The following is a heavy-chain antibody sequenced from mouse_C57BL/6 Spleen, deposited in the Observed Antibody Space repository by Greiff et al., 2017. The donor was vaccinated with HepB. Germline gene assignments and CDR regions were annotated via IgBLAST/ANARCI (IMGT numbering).Heavy chain of an antibody. Sequence: VQLQQPGAELVRPGSSVKLSCKASGYTFTSYWMHWVKQRPIQGLEWIGNIDPSDSETHYNQKFKDKATLTVDKSSSTAYMQLSSLTSEDSAVYYCARSTGTRYFDVWGTGTTVTVSS. J-gene: IGHJ1*03. V-gene: IGHV1-52*01. CDR2: IDPSDSET. D-gene: IGHD4-1*02. CDR1: GYTFTSYW. CDR3: ARSTGTRYFDV.